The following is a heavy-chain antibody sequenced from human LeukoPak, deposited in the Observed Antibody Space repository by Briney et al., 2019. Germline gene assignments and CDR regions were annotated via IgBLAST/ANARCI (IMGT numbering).Heavy chain of an antibody. V-gene: IGHV3-53*01. CDR2: LYTGGST. J-gene: IGHJ4*02. CDR1: GFLVSDNY. D-gene: IGHD1-7*01. CDR3: ARDHWNYHAFDY. Sequence: PGGSLRLSCAASGFLVSDNYMHWLRQAPGKGLEWDSVLYTGGSTYYADSGKGRFTISRDNSKNTLYLQMNSLRVEDTAVYYCARDHWNYHAFDYWGQGTLVTVSS.